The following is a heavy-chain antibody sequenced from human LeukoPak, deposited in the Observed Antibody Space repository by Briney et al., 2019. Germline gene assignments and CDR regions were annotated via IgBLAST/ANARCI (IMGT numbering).Heavy chain of an antibody. CDR1: GFTFSSYS. CDR2: ISSSSSYI. V-gene: IGHV3-21*01. D-gene: IGHD3-3*01. Sequence: GGSLRLSCAASGFTFSSYSMNWVRQAPGKGLEWVSSISSSSSYIYYADSVKGRFTISRDNAKNSLYLQMNSLRAEDTAVYYCARGGDKVLRFPYYYMDVWGKGTTVTVSS. CDR3: ARGGDKVLRFPYYYMDV. J-gene: IGHJ6*03.